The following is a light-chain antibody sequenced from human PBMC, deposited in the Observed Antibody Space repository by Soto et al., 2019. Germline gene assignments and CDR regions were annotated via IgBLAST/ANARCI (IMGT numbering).Light chain of an antibody. CDR3: QQYMSSVT. Sequence: EIVLTQSPGSLSLSPGERATLSCRASQSVDSTFFAWYHKKPGQAPRLLMYGVSKRATGIPDRFSGSGSGTDFTLTSSRLEPEDFAVYYCQQYMSSVTFGQGTRVEIK. V-gene: IGKV3-20*01. CDR1: QSVDSTF. J-gene: IGKJ1*01. CDR2: GVS.